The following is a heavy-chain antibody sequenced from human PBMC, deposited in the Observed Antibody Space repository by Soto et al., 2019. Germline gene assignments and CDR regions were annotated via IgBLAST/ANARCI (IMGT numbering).Heavy chain of an antibody. J-gene: IGHJ3*02. Sequence: PSQTLSLTCGISGDSVSSNSATWNWIRQSPSRGFEWLGRTYYRSKWFNDYEVSVRSRITINPDTSKNQFSLQLNSVTPEDAAVYYCARDPTTIGTFDIWGQGTLVTVSS. D-gene: IGHD4-4*01. CDR3: ARDPTTIGTFDI. CDR2: TYYRSKWFN. V-gene: IGHV6-1*01. CDR1: GDSVSSNSAT.